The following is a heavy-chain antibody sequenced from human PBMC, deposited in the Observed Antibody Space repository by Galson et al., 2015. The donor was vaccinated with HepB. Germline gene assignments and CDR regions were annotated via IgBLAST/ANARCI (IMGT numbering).Heavy chain of an antibody. D-gene: IGHD3-9*01. Sequence: SLRLSCAASGFTFSSYSMNWVRQAPGKGLECVSYISSSSSTIYYADSVKGRFTISRDNAKNSLYLQMNSLRAEDTAVYYCAREGQDDILTGYYDFQHWGQGTLVTVSS. CDR3: AREGQDDILTGYYDFQH. J-gene: IGHJ1*01. V-gene: IGHV3-48*01. CDR2: ISSSSSTI. CDR1: GFTFSSYS.